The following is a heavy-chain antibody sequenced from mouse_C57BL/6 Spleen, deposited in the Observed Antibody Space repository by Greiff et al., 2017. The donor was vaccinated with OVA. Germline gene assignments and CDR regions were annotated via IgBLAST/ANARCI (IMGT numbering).Heavy chain of an antibody. CDR1: GYAFTNYL. D-gene: IGHD1-1*01. CDR3: AREGYYGSRGY. V-gene: IGHV1-54*01. Sequence: VQLKESGAELVRPGTSVKVSCKASGYAFTNYLIEWVKQRPGQGLEWIGVINPGSGGTNYNEKFKGKATLTADKSSSTAYMQLSSLTSEDSAVYFCAREGYYGSRGYWGQGTTLTVSS. CDR2: INPGSGGT. J-gene: IGHJ2*01.